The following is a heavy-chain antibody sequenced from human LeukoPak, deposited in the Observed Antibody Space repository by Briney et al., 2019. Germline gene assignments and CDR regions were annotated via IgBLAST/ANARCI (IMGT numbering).Heavy chain of an antibody. CDR1: GFTFSSYA. CDR3: AKFNRDHYFDY. J-gene: IGHJ4*02. D-gene: IGHD5-24*01. CDR2: ISGSGGNT. V-gene: IGHV3-23*01. Sequence: GGSLRLSCAASGFTFSSYAMTWVRQAPGKGLEWVSGISGSGGNTYYADSVKGRFTISRDNSKNTLYLQMNTLRAEDTAVYYCAKFNRDHYFDYWGQGTLVTVSS.